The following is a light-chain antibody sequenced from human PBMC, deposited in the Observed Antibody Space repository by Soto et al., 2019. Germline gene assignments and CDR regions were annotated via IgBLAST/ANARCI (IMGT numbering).Light chain of an antibody. Sequence: QPVLTQPPSVSGAPGQRVTISCTGSSSDIGAGYDVHWYQQLPGTAPKLLIYGNSNRPSGVPDRFSGSKSGTSASLAITGLQAEDGADYYCQSYDSSLSAWVFGGGTKLTVL. CDR2: GNS. CDR1: SSDIGAGYD. V-gene: IGLV1-40*01. CDR3: QSYDSSLSAWV. J-gene: IGLJ3*02.